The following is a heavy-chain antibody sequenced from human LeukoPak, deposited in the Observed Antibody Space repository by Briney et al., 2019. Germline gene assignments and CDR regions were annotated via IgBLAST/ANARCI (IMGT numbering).Heavy chain of an antibody. CDR3: ARVIYYDSSGYYLDY. CDR1: GGSISSGGYY. Sequence: SQTLSLTCTVPGGSISSGGYYWSWIRQHPGKGLEWIGYIYYSGSTYYNPSLKSRVTISVDTSKNQFSLKLSSVTAADTAVYYCARVIYYDSSGYYLDYWGQGTLVTVSS. CDR2: IYYSGST. V-gene: IGHV4-31*03. J-gene: IGHJ4*02. D-gene: IGHD3-22*01.